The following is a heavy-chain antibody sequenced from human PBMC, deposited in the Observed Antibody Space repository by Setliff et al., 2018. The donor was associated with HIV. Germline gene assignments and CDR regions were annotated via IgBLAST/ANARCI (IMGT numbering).Heavy chain of an antibody. CDR1: GGSSSAYC. CDR3: ARDRRDDYYLTAYFDS. D-gene: IGHD1-26*01. Sequence: PSETLSLTCAVYGGSSSAYCWSWIRQPPGKGLEWIGEINHSGCTNYNPSLKSRLTISVDTSKNQFSLKLNSVTAADTAVYYCARDRRDDYYLTAYFDSLGQGTVVTVSS. CDR2: INHSGCT. V-gene: IGHV4-34*01. J-gene: IGHJ4*02.